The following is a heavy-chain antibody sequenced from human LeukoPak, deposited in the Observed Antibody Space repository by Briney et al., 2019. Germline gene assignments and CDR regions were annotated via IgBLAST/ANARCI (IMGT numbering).Heavy chain of an antibody. CDR1: GFTFSDFY. D-gene: IGHD3-22*01. V-gene: IGHV3-11*04. CDR2: ISSSSSTI. Sequence: GGSLRLSCAASGFTFSDFYMSWIRQAPGKGLEWVSYISSSSSTIYYADSVKGRFTISRDNAKNSLYLQMNSLRDEDTAVYYCARDGYYDSSGYFDYWGQGTLVTVSS. J-gene: IGHJ4*02. CDR3: ARDGYYDSSGYFDY.